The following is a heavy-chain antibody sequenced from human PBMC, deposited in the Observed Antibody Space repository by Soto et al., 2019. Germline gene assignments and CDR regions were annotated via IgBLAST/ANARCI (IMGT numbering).Heavy chain of an antibody. J-gene: IGHJ3*02. V-gene: IGHV3-21*01. Sequence: EVQLVESGGGLVKPGGSLRLSCAASRFTFSSYSMNWVRQAPGKGLEWVSSISSSSSYIYYADSVKGRFTISRDNAKNSLYLQMNSLRAEDTAVYYCARDMGLWQQGFTDAFDIWGQGTMVTVSS. CDR1: RFTFSSYS. CDR2: ISSSSSYI. CDR3: ARDMGLWQQGFTDAFDI. D-gene: IGHD6-13*01.